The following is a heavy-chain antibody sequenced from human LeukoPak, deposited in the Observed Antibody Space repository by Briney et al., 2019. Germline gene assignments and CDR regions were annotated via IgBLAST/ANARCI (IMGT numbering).Heavy chain of an antibody. CDR3: AKGPPGQGVIPLWFDP. V-gene: IGHV3-23*01. Sequence: GGSLRLSCAASGFTFSSYAMSWVRQAPGKGLEWVSAISGSGGSTYYADSVKGRFTISRDNSKNTLYLQMNSLRAEDTAVYYCAKGPPGQGVIPLWFDPWGQGTLVTVPS. J-gene: IGHJ5*02. D-gene: IGHD3-10*01. CDR2: ISGSGGST. CDR1: GFTFSSYA.